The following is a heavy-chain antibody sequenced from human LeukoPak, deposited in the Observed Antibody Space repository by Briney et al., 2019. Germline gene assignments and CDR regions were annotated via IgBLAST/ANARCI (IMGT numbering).Heavy chain of an antibody. V-gene: IGHV3-74*01. D-gene: IGHD3-9*01. CDR1: GFTFSNYW. CDR3: ARTGFGAFDI. Sequence: GGSLRLPCVASGFTFSNYWMHWVRQAPGKGLVWVSRINNDGSSTNYADSVKGRFTISRDNAKNTLDLQMNSLRAEDTAVYYCARTGFGAFDIWGQGTMVTVSS. CDR2: INNDGSST. J-gene: IGHJ3*02.